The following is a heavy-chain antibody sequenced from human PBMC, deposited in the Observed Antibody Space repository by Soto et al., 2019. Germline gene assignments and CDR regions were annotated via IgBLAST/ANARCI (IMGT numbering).Heavy chain of an antibody. CDR1: GGSISSYY. D-gene: IGHD2-15*01. J-gene: IGHJ3*01. CDR2: IYYSGST. Sequence: PSETLSLTCTVSGGSISSYYWSWIRQPPGKGLEWIGYIYYSGSTNYNPSLKSRVTISVDTSKNQFSLQLSSMTPDDTAVYYCARTTPHAFDVWGPGTMVTVSS. V-gene: IGHV4-59*08. CDR3: ARTTPHAFDV.